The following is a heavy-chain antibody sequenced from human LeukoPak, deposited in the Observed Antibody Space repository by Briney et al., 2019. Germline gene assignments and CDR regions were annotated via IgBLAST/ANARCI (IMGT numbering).Heavy chain of an antibody. CDR2: ISYDGSNK. J-gene: IGHJ6*02. Sequence: GRSLRLSCAASGFTFSSYAMHWVRQAPGKGLEWVAVISYDGSNKYYADSVKGRFTISRGNSKNTLYLQMNSLRAEDTAVYYCARELCSSTSCYGRYYGMDVWGQGTTVTVSS. V-gene: IGHV3-30-3*01. D-gene: IGHD2-2*01. CDR1: GFTFSSYA. CDR3: ARELCSSTSCYGRYYGMDV.